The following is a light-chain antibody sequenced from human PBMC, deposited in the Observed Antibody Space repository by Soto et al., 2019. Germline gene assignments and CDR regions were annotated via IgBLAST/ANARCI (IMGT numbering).Light chain of an antibody. CDR3: QHYDNLPLI. Sequence: IEVTQSPSYLSASDGYRVRITCQATQDIRKYLNWYQQKPGKAPKLLIYDASSLETGVPSRFSGSGSGTDFTLTICSLQPEDFATYYCQHYDNLPLIFGHGTLLEIK. CDR2: DAS. V-gene: IGKV1-33*01. CDR1: QDIRKY. J-gene: IGKJ5*01.